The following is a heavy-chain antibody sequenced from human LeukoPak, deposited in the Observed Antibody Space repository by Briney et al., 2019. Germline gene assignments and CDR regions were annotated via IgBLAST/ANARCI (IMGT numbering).Heavy chain of an antibody. D-gene: IGHD6-19*01. CDR2: IIGSGSST. Sequence: RRSLSLSCAASGFTFSSYAMSWVRQAAGQGREWVSVIIGSGSSTYYADSGTGRFTISRDNSKNTLYLQMNSLRAEDTAIYYCAKEGSMAGTGYFDYWGQGTLVTVSS. J-gene: IGHJ4*02. CDR1: GFTFSSYA. V-gene: IGHV3-23*01. CDR3: AKEGSMAGTGYFDY.